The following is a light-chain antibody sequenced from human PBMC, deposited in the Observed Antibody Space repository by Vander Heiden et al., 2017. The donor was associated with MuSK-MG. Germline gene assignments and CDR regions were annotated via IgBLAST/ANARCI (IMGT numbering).Light chain of an antibody. CDR2: AAS. V-gene: IGKV1-39*01. CDR3: QQSDSTPYT. CDR1: QSFSSY. J-gene: IGKJ2*01. Sequence: DIQMTQSPSSLSASVGDRVTITCRASQSFSSYLNWYQQKPGKAPKLLIYAASSLQSGVPSRFSGSGSGTDFTLTISRLQPEDFATYYCQQSDSTPYTFGQGTKLEIK.